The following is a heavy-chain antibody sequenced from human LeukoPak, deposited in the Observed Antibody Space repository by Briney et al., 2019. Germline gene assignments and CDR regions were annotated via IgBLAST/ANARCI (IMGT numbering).Heavy chain of an antibody. Sequence: GGSLRLSCAASGFTFSDYYMSWIRQAPGKGLEWASYISSSGSTIYYADSVKGRFTISRDNAKNSLYLQMNSLRAEDTAVYYCAREYDSPEGGKFDPWGQGTLVTVSS. V-gene: IGHV3-11*01. J-gene: IGHJ5*02. CDR1: GFTFSDYY. CDR3: AREYDSPEGGKFDP. D-gene: IGHD3-22*01. CDR2: ISSSGSTI.